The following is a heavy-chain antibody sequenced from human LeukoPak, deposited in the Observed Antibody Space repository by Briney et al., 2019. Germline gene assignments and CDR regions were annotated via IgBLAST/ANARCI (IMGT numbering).Heavy chain of an antibody. Sequence: GGSLRLSCAASGFTFSSYGMHWVRQAPGKGLEWVAFIRYDGSNKYYAGSVRGRFTISRDNSKNTLYLQMNSLRAEDTAVYYCAACIAVADTFEHWGQGTLVTVSS. V-gene: IGHV3-30*02. CDR2: IRYDGSNK. D-gene: IGHD6-19*01. CDR1: GFTFSSYG. CDR3: AACIAVADTFEH. J-gene: IGHJ4*02.